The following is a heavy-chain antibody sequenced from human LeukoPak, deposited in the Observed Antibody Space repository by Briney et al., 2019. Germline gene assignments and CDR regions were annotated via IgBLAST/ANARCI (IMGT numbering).Heavy chain of an antibody. CDR3: ARGVGYCSSTSCYLHFDY. D-gene: IGHD2-2*01. CDR1: GGSVSSGSYY. J-gene: IGHJ4*02. Sequence: SETLSLTCTVSGGSVSSGSYYWGWIRQPPGKGLEWIGYIYYSGSTNYNPSLKSRVTISVDTSKNQFSLKLSSVTAADTAVYYCARGVGYCSSTSCYLHFDYWGQGTLVTVSS. CDR2: IYYSGST. V-gene: IGHV4-61*01.